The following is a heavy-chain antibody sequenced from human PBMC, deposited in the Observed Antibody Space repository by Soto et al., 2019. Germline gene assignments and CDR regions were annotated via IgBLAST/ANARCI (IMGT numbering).Heavy chain of an antibody. Sequence: GGSLRLSCAASGFTFSSYGMHWVRQAPGKGLEWVAVISYDGSNKYYADSVKGRFTISRDNSKNTLYLQMNSLRAEDTAVYYCAKEVGGDYFPACDYWGQGTLVTVSS. D-gene: IGHD4-17*01. J-gene: IGHJ4*02. CDR2: ISYDGSNK. CDR3: AKEVGGDYFPACDY. V-gene: IGHV3-30*18. CDR1: GFTFSSYG.